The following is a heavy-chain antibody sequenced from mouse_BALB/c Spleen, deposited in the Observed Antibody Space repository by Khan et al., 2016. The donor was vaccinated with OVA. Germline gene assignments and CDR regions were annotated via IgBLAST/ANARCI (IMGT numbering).Heavy chain of an antibody. CDR1: GFTFSGFG. D-gene: IGHD2-3*01. Sequence: EVELVESGGGLVQTGGSRKLSCAASGFTFSGFGMHWVRQAPEKGLEWVAYISSGSNTIYYADTVKGRFTISRDNPKNTLFLQMTSLRSDDTAMYYCARSGYYYFDYWRQGTTLTVSS. CDR2: ISSGSNTI. CDR3: ARSGYYYFDY. J-gene: IGHJ2*01. V-gene: IGHV5-17*02.